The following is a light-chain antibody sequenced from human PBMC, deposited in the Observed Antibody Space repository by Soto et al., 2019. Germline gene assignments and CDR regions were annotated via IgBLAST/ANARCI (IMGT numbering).Light chain of an antibody. CDR3: QQYAVSPIT. Sequence: VLTQSPGTLSLSPGERATLSCRASQSVSSNLAWYQQKPGLAPTLLISDASSRASGVPERFTGGGSGTDFTLTIRRLEPEDFALYYCQQYAVSPITFGQGTRLEIK. CDR2: DAS. V-gene: IGKV3-20*01. CDR1: QSVSSN. J-gene: IGKJ5*01.